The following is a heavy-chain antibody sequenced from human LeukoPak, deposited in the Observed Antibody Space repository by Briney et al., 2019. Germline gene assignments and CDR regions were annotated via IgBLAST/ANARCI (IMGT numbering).Heavy chain of an antibody. CDR3: ARAAARVTRAFDI. CDR1: GGSISSGDYY. V-gene: IGHV4-30-4*01. CDR2: IYYSGST. J-gene: IGHJ3*02. D-gene: IGHD4-11*01. Sequence: ASETLSLTCTVSGGSISSGDYYWSWIRQPPGKGLEWIGYIYYSGSTYYNPSLKSRVTISVDTSKNQFSLKLSSVTAADTAVYYCARAAARVTRAFDIWGQGTMVSVSS.